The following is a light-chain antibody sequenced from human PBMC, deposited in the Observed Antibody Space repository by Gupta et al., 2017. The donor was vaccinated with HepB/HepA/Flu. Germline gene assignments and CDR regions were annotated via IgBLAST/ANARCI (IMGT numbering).Light chain of an antibody. J-gene: IGKJ4*01. V-gene: IGKV3-11*01. CDR3: QQRSNEGLT. CDR1: QSVGSY. CDR2: DAS. Sequence: EIVLTQSPATLSLSPGERATLSCRASQSVGSYLAWYQQKPGQAPRLLIYDASNRATGIPARFSGSGSGTDFTLTISSLEPEDFAVYYCQQRSNEGLTFGGGTKVEIK.